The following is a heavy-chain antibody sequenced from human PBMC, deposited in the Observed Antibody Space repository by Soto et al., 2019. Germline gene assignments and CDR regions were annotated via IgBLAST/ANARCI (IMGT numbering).Heavy chain of an antibody. CDR1: GLTFSIYT. J-gene: IGHJ3*02. D-gene: IGHD3-22*01. V-gene: IGHV3-23*01. CDR2: ISGSGGGGTT. CDR3: AKDRFYYDRGDAFDI. Sequence: EVQLLESGGGLVRPGGSLRLSCTASGLTFSIYTLSWVRQAPGKGPEWVSTISGSGGGGTTYHADSVKGRFTISRDNSKNTLYLQMNSLRAADTAVYYCAKDRFYYDRGDAFDIWGQGTTVTVSS.